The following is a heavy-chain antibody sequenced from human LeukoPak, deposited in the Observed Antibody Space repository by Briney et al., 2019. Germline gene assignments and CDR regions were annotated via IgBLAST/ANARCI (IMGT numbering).Heavy chain of an antibody. J-gene: IGHJ4*02. Sequence: PSETLSLTCTVSGGSISSYYWSWIRQPPGKRLEWIGYIYYSGSTNYNPSLKSRVTISVDTSKNQFSLKLSSVTAADTAVYYCARRDYDFWGAPKYYFDYWGQGTLVTVSS. CDR2: IYYSGST. V-gene: IGHV4-59*01. D-gene: IGHD3-3*01. CDR3: ARRDYDFWGAPKYYFDY. CDR1: GGSISSYY.